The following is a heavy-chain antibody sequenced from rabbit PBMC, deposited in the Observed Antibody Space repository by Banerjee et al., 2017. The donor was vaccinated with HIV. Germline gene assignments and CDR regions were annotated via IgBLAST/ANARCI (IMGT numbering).Heavy chain of an antibody. Sequence: QSLEESGGDLVKPGASLTLTCTASGFSFSSSYYMCWVRQAPGKGLEWIGCIYIGSGSTYYASWAKGRFTISKTSSTTMTLQLNSLTAADTATYFCARGGTGSDWDLWGPGTLVTVS. CDR3: ARGGTGSDWDL. CDR1: GFSFSSSYY. V-gene: IGHV1S40*01. J-gene: IGHJ4*01. CDR2: IYIGSGST. D-gene: IGHD7-1*01.